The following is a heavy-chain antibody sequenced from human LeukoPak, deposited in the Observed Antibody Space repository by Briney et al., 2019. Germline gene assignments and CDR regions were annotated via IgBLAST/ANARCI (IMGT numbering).Heavy chain of an antibody. Sequence: GRSLRLSCAASGFTFDDYAMHWVRQVPGKGLEWVSGITWNSGSRGYADSVKGRFTISRDNAKNSLYLQMNSLSPEDTALYYCAKEAGRDDFWDYFDCWGQGTLVTVSS. D-gene: IGHD5-24*01. J-gene: IGHJ4*02. V-gene: IGHV3-9*01. CDR1: GFTFDDYA. CDR2: ITWNSGSR. CDR3: AKEAGRDDFWDYFDC.